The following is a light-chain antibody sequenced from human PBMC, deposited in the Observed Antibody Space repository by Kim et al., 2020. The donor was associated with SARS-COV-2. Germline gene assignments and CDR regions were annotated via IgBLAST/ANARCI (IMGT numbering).Light chain of an antibody. V-gene: IGLV3-21*04. CDR1: NIGSKT. CDR2: YDS. CDR3: QVWDSSSDHVV. Sequence: APGKTARIACGRNNIGSKTVHWYQQKPGQAPVLVIYYDSDRPSGIPERFSGSNSGNTATLTISRVEAEDEADYFCQVWDSSSDHVVFGGGTQLTVL. J-gene: IGLJ2*01.